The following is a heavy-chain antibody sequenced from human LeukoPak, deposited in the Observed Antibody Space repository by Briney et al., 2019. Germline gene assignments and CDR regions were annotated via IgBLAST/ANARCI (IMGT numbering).Heavy chain of an antibody. J-gene: IGHJ4*02. CDR2: IIPIFGTA. V-gene: IGHV1-69*06. CDR3: AREPRYSGYDWEYYFDY. CDR1: GYTFTSYG. D-gene: IGHD5-12*01. Sequence: ASVKVSCKASGYTFTSYGISWVRQAPGQGLEWIGGIIPIFGTANYAQKFQGRVTITADKSTSTAYMELRSLRSEDTAMYYCAREPRYSGYDWEYYFDYWGQGTLVTVSS.